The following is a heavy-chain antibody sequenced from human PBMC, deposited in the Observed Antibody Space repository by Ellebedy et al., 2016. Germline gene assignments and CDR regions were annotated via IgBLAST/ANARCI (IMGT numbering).Heavy chain of an antibody. V-gene: IGHV4-61*01. Sequence: SETLSLTCTVSGGSVSSGSYYWSWIRQPPGKGLEWIGYIYYSGTTNYNPSLKSRVTISVDTSKNKFSLKLSFVTAADTAVYYCSRRGPSRSALFDYWGQGTLVTVSS. CDR3: SRRGPSRSALFDY. CDR1: GGSVSSGSYY. CDR2: IYYSGTT. D-gene: IGHD6-6*01. J-gene: IGHJ4*02.